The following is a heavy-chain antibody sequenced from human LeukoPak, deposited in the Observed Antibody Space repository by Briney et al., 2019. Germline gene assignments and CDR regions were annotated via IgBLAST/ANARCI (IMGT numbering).Heavy chain of an antibody. CDR3: ATGSGFGELLYDY. D-gene: IGHD3-10*01. V-gene: IGHV3-13*04. CDR1: GFTFSSYD. J-gene: IGHJ4*02. Sequence: GGSLRLSCAASGFTFSSYDMHWVRQATGKGLEWVSAIGTAGDTYYPGSVKGRFTISREDAKNSLYLQMNSLSAEDTAVYYCATGSGFGELLYDYWGQGTLVTVSS. CDR2: IGTAGDT.